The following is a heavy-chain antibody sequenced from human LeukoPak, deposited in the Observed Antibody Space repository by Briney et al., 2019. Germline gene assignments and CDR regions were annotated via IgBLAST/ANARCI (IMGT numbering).Heavy chain of an antibody. CDR1: GFTFSSYA. Sequence: QTGGSLRLSCAASGFTFSSYAAHWVRQAPGKGLEWVAAISYDGSKKYYADSVKGRFTISRDNSKNTLDLQVNSPRVEDTAMYYCARAEFYFDCSGYYPFDSWRQGTLVTVSS. CDR3: ARAEFYFDCSGYYPFDS. CDR2: ISYDGSKK. J-gene: IGHJ4*02. D-gene: IGHD3-22*01. V-gene: IGHV3-30*01.